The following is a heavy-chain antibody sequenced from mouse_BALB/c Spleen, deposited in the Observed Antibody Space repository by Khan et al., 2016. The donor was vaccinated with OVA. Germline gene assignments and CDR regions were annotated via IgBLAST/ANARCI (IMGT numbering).Heavy chain of an antibody. V-gene: IGHV1-63*01. Sequence: VQLQESGAELVRPGTSVKISCKASGYAFTNYWLGWLNQRPGHGLEWIGNIYPGSGHTYYNEKFRGKATLTADKSSSTAYMQLSSLTSEDSAVXYCARSGGDSCYWYFDVWGAGTTVTVSS. D-gene: IGHD4-1*01. J-gene: IGHJ1*01. CDR3: ARSGGDSCYWYFDV. CDR1: GYAFTNYW. CDR2: IYPGSGHT.